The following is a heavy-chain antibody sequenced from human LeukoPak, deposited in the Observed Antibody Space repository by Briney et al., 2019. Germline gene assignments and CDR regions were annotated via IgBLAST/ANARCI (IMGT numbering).Heavy chain of an antibody. CDR2: IYYSGST. Sequence: TLSLTCTVSGGSISSGGYYWSWIRQHPGKGLEWIGYIYYSGSTYYNPSLESRVTISVDTSKNQFSLKLSSVTAADTAVYYCARDSYCSSTGCYESYFDYWGQGTLVTVSS. D-gene: IGHD2-2*01. V-gene: IGHV4-31*03. J-gene: IGHJ4*02. CDR1: GGSISSGGYY. CDR3: ARDSYCSSTGCYESYFDY.